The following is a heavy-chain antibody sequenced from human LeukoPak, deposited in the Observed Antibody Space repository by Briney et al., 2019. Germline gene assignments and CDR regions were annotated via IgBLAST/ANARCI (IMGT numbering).Heavy chain of an antibody. CDR1: GFTFSSYA. Sequence: GSLRLSCAASGFTFSSYAMSWIRQPPGKGLEWIGYIYYSGSTNYNPSLKSRVTISVDTSKNQFSLKLSSVTAADTAVYYCARHRTTTKRDWFDPWGQGTLVTVSS. V-gene: IGHV4-59*08. CDR2: IYYSGST. J-gene: IGHJ5*02. D-gene: IGHD1-7*01. CDR3: ARHRTTTKRDWFDP.